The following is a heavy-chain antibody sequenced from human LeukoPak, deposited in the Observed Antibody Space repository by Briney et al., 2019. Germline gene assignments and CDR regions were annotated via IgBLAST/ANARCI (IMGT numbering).Heavy chain of an antibody. CDR1: GGTFSSYA. CDR2: IIPIFGTA. D-gene: IGHD5-24*01. Sequence: GASVKVSCKASGGTFSSYAISWVRQAPGQGLEWMGGIIPIFGTANYAQKFQGRVTITADESTSTAYMELSSLRSEDTAVYYCARGRRRDGYNVSYYFDYWGQGTLVNVSS. J-gene: IGHJ4*02. V-gene: IGHV1-69*13. CDR3: ARGRRRDGYNVSYYFDY.